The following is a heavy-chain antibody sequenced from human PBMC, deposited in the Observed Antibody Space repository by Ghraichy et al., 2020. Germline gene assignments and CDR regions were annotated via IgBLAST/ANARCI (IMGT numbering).Heavy chain of an antibody. CDR1: GSTFSSYA. CDR2: ISGSGGST. CDR3: AKGRNSHDYGDYDSVYYYGMDV. Sequence: GGSLRLSCAASGSTFSSYAMSWVRQAPGKGLEWVAAISGSGGSTYYADSVTGRFTVSRDNSKYTLYLQMNSLRAEDTAVYYCAKGRNSHDYGDYDSVYYYGMDVWGQGTTVTVSS. D-gene: IGHD4-17*01. J-gene: IGHJ6*02. V-gene: IGHV3-23*01.